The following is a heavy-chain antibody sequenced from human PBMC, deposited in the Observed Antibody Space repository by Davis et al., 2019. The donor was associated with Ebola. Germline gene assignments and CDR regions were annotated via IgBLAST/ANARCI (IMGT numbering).Heavy chain of an antibody. Sequence: PSETLSLTCAVYGGSFSGYYWSWIRQPPGKGLEWIGEINHRGSTNYNTSLKSRFTISVDTSKNQFSLKLSSVTAADTAVYCCARGRLYCSSTSCFMGYYYYYMDVWGKGTTVTVSS. J-gene: IGHJ6*03. CDR3: ARGRLYCSSTSCFMGYYYYYMDV. CDR2: INHRGST. V-gene: IGHV4-34*01. D-gene: IGHD2-2*01. CDR1: GGSFSGYY.